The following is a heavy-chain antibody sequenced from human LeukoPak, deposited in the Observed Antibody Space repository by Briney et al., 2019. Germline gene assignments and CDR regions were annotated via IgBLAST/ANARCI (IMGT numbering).Heavy chain of an antibody. CDR1: GYTFTDYW. J-gene: IGHJ3*02. V-gene: IGHV1-2*02. Sequence: GASVKVSCKASGYTFTDYWLHWVRQAPGQGLEWMGWIVTNNGATNYAQNFMGRVTMTRDTSVSTAYVEVSDLKSDDTAVYYCARGGPHHGFDIWAQGTMVTVSS. CDR2: IVTNNGAT. CDR3: ARGGPHHGFDI.